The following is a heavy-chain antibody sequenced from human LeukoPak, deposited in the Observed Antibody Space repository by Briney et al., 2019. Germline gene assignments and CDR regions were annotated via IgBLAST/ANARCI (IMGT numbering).Heavy chain of an antibody. V-gene: IGHV3-23*01. J-gene: IGHJ4*02. CDR1: GFTFSSYA. CDR2: FSGSGGST. CDR3: AKYGLYSDDAPTDFDY. Sequence: PGGSLRLSCAASGFTFSSYAMSWVRQAPGKGLEWVSAFSGSGGSTYYADSVKGRFTISRDNSKNTLYLQMNSLRAEDTAVYYCAKYGLYSDDAPTDFDYWGQGTLVTVSS. D-gene: IGHD5-18*01.